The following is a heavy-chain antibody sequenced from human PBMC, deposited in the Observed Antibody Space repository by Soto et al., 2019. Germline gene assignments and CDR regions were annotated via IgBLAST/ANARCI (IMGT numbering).Heavy chain of an antibody. J-gene: IGHJ6*03. CDR1: GYTFTNYD. Sequence: ASVKVSCKASGYTFTNYDINWVRQATGQGLEWMGWMNPNSGNTGYAQKFQGRVTMTRNTSISTAYMELSSLRSEDTAVYYCARGRVAGTHYYYYYMDVWGKGTTVTVSS. D-gene: IGHD6-19*01. CDR2: MNPNSGNT. CDR3: ARGRVAGTHYYYYYMDV. V-gene: IGHV1-8*01.